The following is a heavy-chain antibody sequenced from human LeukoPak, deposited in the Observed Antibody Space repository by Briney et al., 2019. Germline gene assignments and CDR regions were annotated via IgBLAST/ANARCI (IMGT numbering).Heavy chain of an antibody. CDR1: GFSFSTSM. D-gene: IGHD5-24*01. V-gene: IGHV3-23*01. CDR2: IVHGAETT. J-gene: IGHJ4*02. CDR3: TKRDGQSFDY. Sequence: SGGSLRLSCAASGFSFSTSMMIWVRRAPGQALECVSTIVHGAETTYYADSVRGRFTISRDNFKDTLYLQMNSLRAEDTAIYYCTKRDGQSFDYWGQGALVTVSS.